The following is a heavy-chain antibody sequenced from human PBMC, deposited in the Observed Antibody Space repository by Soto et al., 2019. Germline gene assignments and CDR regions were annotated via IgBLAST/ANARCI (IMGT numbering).Heavy chain of an antibody. D-gene: IGHD4-17*01. CDR2: IYWDDDK. Sequence: QITLKESGPTLVKPTQTLTLTCTFSGFSLSTSGVGVGWIRQPPGKALEWLALIYWDDDKRYSPSLKIRLTITKDTSKNQVVRTMNNMDPVDTATYYCGHSFPTVTTVSAWFDPWGQGTLVTVSS. CDR3: GHSFPTVTTVSAWFDP. CDR1: GFSLSTSGVG. V-gene: IGHV2-5*02. J-gene: IGHJ5*02.